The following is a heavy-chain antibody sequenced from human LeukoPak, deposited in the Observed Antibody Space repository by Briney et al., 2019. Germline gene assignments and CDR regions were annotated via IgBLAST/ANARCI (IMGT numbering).Heavy chain of an antibody. CDR1: GGTFSSYA. CDR3: ARATYYYDSSGYSTFDY. V-gene: IGHV1-69*13. J-gene: IGHJ4*02. CDR2: IIPIFGTA. D-gene: IGHD3-22*01. Sequence: ASVKVSCTASGGTFSSYAISWVRQAPGQGLEWMGGIIPIFGTANYAQKFQGRVTITADESTSTAYMELSSLRSEDTAVYYCARATYYYDSSGYSTFDYWGQGTLVTVSS.